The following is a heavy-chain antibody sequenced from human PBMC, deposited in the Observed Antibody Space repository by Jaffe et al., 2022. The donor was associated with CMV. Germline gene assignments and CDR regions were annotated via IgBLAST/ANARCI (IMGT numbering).Heavy chain of an antibody. V-gene: IGHV4-39*07. J-gene: IGHJ3*02. Sequence: QLQLQESGPGLVTASETLSLTCTLSSDSITSRPFYWAWIRQPPGKGLEWIGLVYFDGETNTSPSLRSRVSISVDTSKKTISLRVTSVTAADTGVYYCARAQREIDAFDIWGRGILVTVSS. CDR1: SDSITSRPFY. CDR2: VYFDGET. CDR3: ARAQREIDAFDI.